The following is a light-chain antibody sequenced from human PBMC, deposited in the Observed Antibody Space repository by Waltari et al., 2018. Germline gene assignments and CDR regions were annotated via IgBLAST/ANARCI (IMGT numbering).Light chain of an antibody. J-gene: IGKJ1*01. CDR2: GAS. Sequence: RATLSCRARQSVSSNLAWYQQKPGQAPRLLIYGASTRATGIPARFSGSGSGTEFTLTISSLQSEDFAVYYCQQYNNWPPWTFGQGTKVEIK. CDR3: QQYNNWPPWT. V-gene: IGKV3-15*01. CDR1: QSVSSN.